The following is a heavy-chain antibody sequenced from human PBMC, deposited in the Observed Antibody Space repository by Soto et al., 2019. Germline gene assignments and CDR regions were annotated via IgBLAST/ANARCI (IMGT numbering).Heavy chain of an antibody. Sequence: SVTVSCKASGGTFSSYTIIWVRQAPGQGLEWMGRIIPILGIANYAQKFQGRVTITADKSTSTAYMELSSLRSEDTAVYYCARDLGESSSRWFDPWGQGTLVTVSS. V-gene: IGHV1-69*04. CDR1: GGTFSSYT. J-gene: IGHJ5*02. CDR2: IIPILGIA. D-gene: IGHD6-6*01. CDR3: ARDLGESSSRWFDP.